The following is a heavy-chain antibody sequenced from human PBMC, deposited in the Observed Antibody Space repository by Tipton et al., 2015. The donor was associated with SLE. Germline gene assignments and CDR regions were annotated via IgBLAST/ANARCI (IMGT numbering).Heavy chain of an antibody. CDR3: AKGAYSSGWRVGAFDI. D-gene: IGHD6-19*01. CDR2: IRYDGSNK. Sequence: GSLRLSCAASGFSFSSYGMEWVRQAPGKGLEWVAFIRYDGSNKYYGDSVKGRFTISRENSKNTVYLQMNSLRDDDTAVYYCAKGAYSSGWRVGAFDIWGQGTMVTVSS. J-gene: IGHJ3*02. V-gene: IGHV3-30*02. CDR1: GFSFSSYG.